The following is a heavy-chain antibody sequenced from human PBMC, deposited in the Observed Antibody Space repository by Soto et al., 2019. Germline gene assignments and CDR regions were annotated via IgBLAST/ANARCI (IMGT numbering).Heavy chain of an antibody. CDR3: ARADDYGDGDYYYYYGMDV. D-gene: IGHD4-17*01. Sequence: EGSLRHSYASSGFTFSTFSVNWVRQAPRPGLEWVSYICSSSSTIYYADSVKGRFTISRDNAKNSLYLQMNSLRDEDTAVYYCARADDYGDGDYYYYYGMDVWGQGTTVTVSS. CDR1: GFTFSTFS. CDR2: ICSSSSTI. V-gene: IGHV3-48*02. J-gene: IGHJ6*02.